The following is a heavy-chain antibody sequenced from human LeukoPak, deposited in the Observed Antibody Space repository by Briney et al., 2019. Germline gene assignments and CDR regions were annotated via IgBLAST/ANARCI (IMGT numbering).Heavy chain of an antibody. CDR3: AKDRSSSWYNDLVRYFDY. CDR2: ISGSGGST. D-gene: IGHD6-13*01. J-gene: IGHJ4*02. Sequence: SGGSLRLSCAASGFTFSSYAMSWVRQAPGKGLEWVSAISGSGGSTYYADSVKGRFTISRDNSKNTLYLQMNSLRAEDTAVYYCAKDRSSSWYNDLVRYFDYWGQGTLVTVSS. CDR1: GFTFSSYA. V-gene: IGHV3-23*01.